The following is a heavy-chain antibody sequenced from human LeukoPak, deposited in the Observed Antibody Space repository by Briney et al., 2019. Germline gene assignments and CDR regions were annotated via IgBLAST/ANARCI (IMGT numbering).Heavy chain of an antibody. CDR3: ARGASVVAGSDNALDI. CDR2: ISDSGGST. D-gene: IGHD6-19*01. CDR1: GFTFSSYG. Sequence: GGSLRLSCAASGFTFSSYGMSWVRQAPGKGLEWVSAISDSGGSTYYADSVKGRFTISRDNSKNTLYLQMNSLRAEDTAVYYCARGASVVAGSDNALDIWGQGTMVTVSS. J-gene: IGHJ3*02. V-gene: IGHV3-23*01.